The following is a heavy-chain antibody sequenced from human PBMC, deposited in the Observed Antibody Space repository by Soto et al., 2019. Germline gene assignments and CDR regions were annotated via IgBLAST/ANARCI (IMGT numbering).Heavy chain of an antibody. V-gene: IGHV1-3*01. J-gene: IGHJ6*02. D-gene: IGHD4-17*01. CDR1: GYTFTSYA. CDR2: INAGNGNT. Sequence: ASVKVSCKASGYTFTSYAMHWVRPAPGQRLEWMGWINAGNGNTKYSQKFQGRVTITRDTSASTAYMELSSLRSEDTAVYYCARLGGSGTNYGDRSYGMDVWGQGTTVTVSS. CDR3: ARLGGSGTNYGDRSYGMDV.